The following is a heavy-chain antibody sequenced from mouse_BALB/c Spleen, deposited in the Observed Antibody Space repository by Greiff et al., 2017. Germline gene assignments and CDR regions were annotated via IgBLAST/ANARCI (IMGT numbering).Heavy chain of an antibody. J-gene: IGHJ4*01. CDR1: GYTFTDYA. CDR2: ISTYYGDA. V-gene: IGHV1S137*01. Sequence: VQLQQSGAELVRPGVSVKISCKGSGYTFTDYAMHWVKQSHAKSLEWIGVISTYYGDASYNQKFKGKATMTVDKSSSTAYMELARLTSEDSAIYYCAGGGAMDYWGQGTSVTVSS. CDR3: AGGGAMDY.